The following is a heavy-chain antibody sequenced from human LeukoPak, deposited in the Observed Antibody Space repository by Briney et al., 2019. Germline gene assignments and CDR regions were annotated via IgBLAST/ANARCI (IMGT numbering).Heavy chain of an antibody. J-gene: IGHJ4*02. CDR2: IYTSGST. D-gene: IGHD6-6*01. V-gene: IGHV4-4*07. CDR1: GGSISSYY. Sequence: KTSETLSLTCTVSGGSISSYYWSWIRQPAGKGLEWIGRIYTSGSTNYNPSLKSRVTMSVDTSKNQFSLRLTTVTAADTAVYYCARDSNLEYSSSRGLGRWGQGTLVTVSS. CDR3: ARDSNLEYSSSRGLGR.